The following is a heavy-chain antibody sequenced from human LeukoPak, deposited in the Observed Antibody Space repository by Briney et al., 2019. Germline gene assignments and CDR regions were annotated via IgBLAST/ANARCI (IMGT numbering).Heavy chain of an antibody. CDR2: ISYDGRQK. D-gene: IGHD3/OR15-3a*01. CDR1: GFTFSSYA. CDR3: ARGYDFYMDV. J-gene: IGHJ6*03. V-gene: IGHV3-30*04. Sequence: GGSLRLSCVASGFTFSSYAIRWVRQAPGKGLDWVAIISYDGRQKYYSDSVKGRFTISRDNSKNTLYLHMDTLRVDDTAVYYCARGYDFYMDVWGKGTTVTVSS.